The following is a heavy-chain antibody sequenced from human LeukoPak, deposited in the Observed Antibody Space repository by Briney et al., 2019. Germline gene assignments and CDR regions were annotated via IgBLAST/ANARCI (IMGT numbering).Heavy chain of an antibody. CDR3: ARLGELSSDDY. Sequence: ASVKVSCKASGGTFSSYTINWVRQATGQGPEWMGWMNPNSGNTGYAQKFRGRVSITRNTSISTAYMELSSLVSEDTAVYYCARLGELSSDDYWGQGTLVTVSS. D-gene: IGHD3-16*02. CDR1: GGTFSSYT. V-gene: IGHV1-8*03. J-gene: IGHJ4*02. CDR2: MNPNSGNT.